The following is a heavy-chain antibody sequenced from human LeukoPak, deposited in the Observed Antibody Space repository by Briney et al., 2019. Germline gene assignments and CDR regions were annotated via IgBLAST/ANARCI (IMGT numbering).Heavy chain of an antibody. Sequence: PGGSLRLSCAASGFSFSTYGMHWVRQAPGKGLGWVAFIRYDGSQNHLTDSVKGRFTVSRDDSRSTLYLQMDSLTVEDTAVYYCVKAVVGRISNFDFWGQGTLVTVSS. CDR2: IRYDGSQN. CDR1: GFSFSTYG. J-gene: IGHJ4*02. CDR3: VKAVVGRISNFDF. V-gene: IGHV3-30*02. D-gene: IGHD1-26*01.